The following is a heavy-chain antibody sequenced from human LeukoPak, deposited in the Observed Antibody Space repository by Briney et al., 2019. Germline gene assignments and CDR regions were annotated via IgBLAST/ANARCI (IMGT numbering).Heavy chain of an antibody. J-gene: IGHJ4*02. V-gene: IGHV3-74*03. CDR2: ISPDGSTT. CDR1: GFTFSRYW. CDR3: AKAEGYDILTGLDY. D-gene: IGHD3-9*01. Sequence: GGSLRLSCAASGFTFSRYWMHWVRQAPGKGLMWVSRISPDGSTTLYADSVKGRFTISRDNSKNTLYLQMNSLRTEDTAVYYCAKAEGYDILTGLDYWGQGTLVTVSS.